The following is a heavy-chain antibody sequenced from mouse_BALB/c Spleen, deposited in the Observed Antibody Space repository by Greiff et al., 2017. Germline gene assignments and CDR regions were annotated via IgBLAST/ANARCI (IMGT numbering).Heavy chain of an antibody. J-gene: IGHJ3*01. D-gene: IGHD1-2*01. Sequence: VQLQQSGAELVRPGALVKLSCKASGFNIKDYYMHWVKQRPEQGLEWIGWIDPENGNTIYDPKFQGKASITADTSSNTAYLQLSSLTSEDTAVYYCARSFTTATPFAYWGQGTLVTVSA. V-gene: IGHV14-1*02. CDR3: ARSFTTATPFAY. CDR2: IDPENGNT. CDR1: GFNIKDYY.